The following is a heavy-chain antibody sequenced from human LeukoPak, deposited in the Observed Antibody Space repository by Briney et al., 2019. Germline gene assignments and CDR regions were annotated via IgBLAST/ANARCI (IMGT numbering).Heavy chain of an antibody. CDR3: ARDCSGGSCYGAFDI. J-gene: IGHJ3*02. Sequence: SETLSLACTVSGASIRSGDYYWSWIRQPPGKGLKWIGYIYDSGSTYYNPSLKSRITISVDTSENRFSLKLSSVTATDTAVYYCARDCSGGSCYGAFDIWGQRTMVTVSS. V-gene: IGHV4-30-4*01. D-gene: IGHD2-15*01. CDR1: GASIRSGDYY. CDR2: IYDSGST.